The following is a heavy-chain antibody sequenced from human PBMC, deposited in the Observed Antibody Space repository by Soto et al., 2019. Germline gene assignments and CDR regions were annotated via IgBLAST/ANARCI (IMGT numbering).Heavy chain of an antibody. CDR3: ARAWGSTVVTVFDY. CDR1: GDSISSYY. D-gene: IGHD4-17*01. CDR2: IYYSGST. V-gene: IGHV4-59*01. J-gene: IGHJ4*02. Sequence: PSETLSLTCTVSGDSISSYYWSWIRQPPGKGLEWIGYIYYSGSTNYNPSLKSRVTISVDTSKNQFSLKLSSVTAADTAVYYCARAWGSTVVTVFDYWGQGTLVTVSS.